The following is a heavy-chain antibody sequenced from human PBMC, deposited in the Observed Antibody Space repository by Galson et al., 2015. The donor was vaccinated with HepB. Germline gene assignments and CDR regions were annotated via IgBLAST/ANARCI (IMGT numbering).Heavy chain of an antibody. V-gene: IGHV4-59*01. J-gene: IGHJ4*02. Sequence: ETLSLTCTVSGGSISTYYWSWIRQPPGKGLEWIGYIYYSGSTNYNPSLKSRVTMSVDTSKNQFSLKLTSVTAADTAIYYCARAVTKTAPVDYWGQGTLVTVSS. D-gene: IGHD2-21*02. CDR2: IYYSGST. CDR1: GGSISTYY. CDR3: ARAVTKTAPVDY.